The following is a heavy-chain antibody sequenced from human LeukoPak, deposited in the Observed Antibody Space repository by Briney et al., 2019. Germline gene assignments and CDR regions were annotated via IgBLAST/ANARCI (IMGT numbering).Heavy chain of an antibody. Sequence: PGRSLRLSCAASGFTFSSYAMSWVRQAPGKGLEWVSAISGSGGSTYYADSVKGRFTISRDNSKNTLYLQMNSLRAEDTAVYYCAKDSAGTTGFDYWGQGTLVTVSS. D-gene: IGHD1-1*01. CDR2: ISGSGGST. V-gene: IGHV3-23*01. CDR3: AKDSAGTTGFDY. J-gene: IGHJ4*02. CDR1: GFTFSSYA.